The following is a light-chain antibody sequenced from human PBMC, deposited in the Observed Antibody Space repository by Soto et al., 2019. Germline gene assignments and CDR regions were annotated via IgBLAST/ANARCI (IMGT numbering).Light chain of an antibody. CDR2: PAS. Sequence: DIEMTQSPSSLAASLGDRVTITCRASQGIRNELGWYQQKPGKAPKRLIYPASSLQSGVPSRFSGSGSGTDCTLTISSLQPEDVEAYYCQKYNSDPLTFGGGTKVDIK. CDR1: QGIRNE. CDR3: QKYNSDPLT. J-gene: IGKJ4*01. V-gene: IGKV1-17*01.